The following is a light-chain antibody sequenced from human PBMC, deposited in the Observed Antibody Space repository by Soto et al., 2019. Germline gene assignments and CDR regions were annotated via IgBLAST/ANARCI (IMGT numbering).Light chain of an antibody. CDR3: QQYGSSPA. CDR2: DAS. Sequence: EIVLTQSPGTLSLSPGERATLSCRASQSVSSGYLAWYQHKPGQAPRLLIYDASSRATGIPDRFSASGSGTDFTLTISRLEPEDFAVYYCQQYGSSPAFGGGTKVEIK. J-gene: IGKJ4*01. CDR1: QSVSSGY. V-gene: IGKV3-20*01.